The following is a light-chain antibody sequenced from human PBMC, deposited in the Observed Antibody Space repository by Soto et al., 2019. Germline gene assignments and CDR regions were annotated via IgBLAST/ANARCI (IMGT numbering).Light chain of an antibody. CDR1: QTVRNNY. Sequence: EFVLTQSPGPLSLSPGERATLSCRASQTVRNNYLAWYQQKPGQAPRLLIYGASDRASGVPDRFSGSGSGTDFSLTINRLEPEDFAVYYCQQYEDSCACGQGTRLEIK. J-gene: IGKJ5*01. CDR3: QQYEDSCA. CDR2: GAS. V-gene: IGKV3-20*01.